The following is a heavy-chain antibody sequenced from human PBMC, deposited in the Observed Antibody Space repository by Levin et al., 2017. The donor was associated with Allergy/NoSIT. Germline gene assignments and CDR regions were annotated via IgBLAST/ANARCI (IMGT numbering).Heavy chain of an antibody. J-gene: IGHJ2*01. CDR2: INPNSGGT. CDR1: GYTFTGYY. D-gene: IGHD6-13*01. Sequence: ASVKVSCKASGYTFTGYYMHWVRQAPGQGLEWMGWINPNSGGTNYAQKFQGRVTMTRDTSISTAYMELSRLRSDDTAVYYCARDISSSWSRSYWYFDRWGRGTLVTVSS. CDR3: ARDISSSWSRSYWYFDR. V-gene: IGHV1-2*02.